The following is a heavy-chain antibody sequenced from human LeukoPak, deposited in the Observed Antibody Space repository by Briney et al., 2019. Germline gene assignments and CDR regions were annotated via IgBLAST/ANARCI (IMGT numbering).Heavy chain of an antibody. J-gene: IGHJ4*02. CDR2: ISAYNGNT. CDR3: ARDRGRGSTSCYDY. CDR1: GYTFTSYG. Sequence: ASVTVSFMASGYTFTSYGISWVRQAPGQGLEWMGWISAYNGNTNYAQKLQGRVTMTTDTSTSTAYMELRSLRSDDTAVYYCARDRGRGSTSCYDYWGQGTLVTVSS. D-gene: IGHD2-2*01. V-gene: IGHV1-18*01.